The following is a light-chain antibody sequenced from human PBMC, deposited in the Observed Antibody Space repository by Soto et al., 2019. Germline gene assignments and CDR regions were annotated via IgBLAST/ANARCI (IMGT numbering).Light chain of an antibody. V-gene: IGKV3-15*01. CDR1: RTVSNR. CDR3: QQYYHWPVT. Sequence: EILMTQSPDNLSVSPGERVTLSCRASRTVSNRLAWYQHKPGQAPRLLISGASTGATGIPTRFRGSGSGTEFTLTVDTLQSEDIAIYYCQQYYHWPVTFGGGTKVEIK. J-gene: IGKJ4*01. CDR2: GAS.